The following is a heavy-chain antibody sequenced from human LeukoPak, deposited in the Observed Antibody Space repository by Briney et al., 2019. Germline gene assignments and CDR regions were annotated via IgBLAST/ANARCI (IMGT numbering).Heavy chain of an antibody. CDR2: IYYSGST. CDR1: GGSISSYY. J-gene: IGHJ6*04. Sequence: PSETLSLTCTVSGGSISSYYWSWIRQPPGKGLEWIGYIYYSGSTNYNPSLKSRVTISVDTSKNQFSLKLSSVTAADTAVYYCASSLPFRWLFPLDVWGKGTTVTVSS. V-gene: IGHV4-59*01. CDR3: ASSLPFRWLFPLDV. D-gene: IGHD3-22*01.